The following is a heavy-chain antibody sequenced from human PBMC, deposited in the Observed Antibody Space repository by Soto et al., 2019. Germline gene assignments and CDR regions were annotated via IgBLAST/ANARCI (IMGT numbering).Heavy chain of an antibody. J-gene: IGHJ5*02. D-gene: IGHD6-19*01. Sequence: PSETLSLTCTVSRGSISSYYWSWIRQPAGKGLEWIGRIYTSGSTNYNPSLKSRVTMSVDTSKNQFSLKLSSVTAADTAVYYCARDLLQQWLVSSGFDPWGQGTLVTVSS. CDR3: ARDLLQQWLVSSGFDP. CDR2: IYTSGST. V-gene: IGHV4-4*07. CDR1: RGSISSYY.